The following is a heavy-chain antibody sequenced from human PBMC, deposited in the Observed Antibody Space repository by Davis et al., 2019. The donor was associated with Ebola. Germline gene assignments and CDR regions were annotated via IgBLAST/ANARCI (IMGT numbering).Heavy chain of an antibody. CDR1: GYSISSGYY. J-gene: IGHJ6*02. V-gene: IGHV4-38-2*02. D-gene: IGHD2-2*03. CDR2: IYHSGST. CDR3: ARVGYCISSSCFFTYYYGMDV. Sequence: PSETLSLTCTVSGYSISSGYYWGWIRQPPGKGLEWIGSIYHSGSTYYNPSLKSRVTLSVDTSKNQFSLKLSSVTAADTAVYYCARVGYCISSSCFFTYYYGMDVWGQGTTVTVSS.